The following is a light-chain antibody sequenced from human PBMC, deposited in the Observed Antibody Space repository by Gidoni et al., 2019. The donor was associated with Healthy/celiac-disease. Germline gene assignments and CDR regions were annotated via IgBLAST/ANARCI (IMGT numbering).Light chain of an antibody. V-gene: IGKV3-20*01. CDR1: QSVSGSY. Sequence: DIVLTQSPGTLSLSPGERATPSSRASQSVSGSYLAWYQQKTGQAPRRLIYGASSRATGIPDRFSGSGSGTDFTLTISRLETEDFAVYYCQQYGSSHLFTFGPGTKVDIK. CDR2: GAS. CDR3: QQYGSSHLFT. J-gene: IGKJ3*01.